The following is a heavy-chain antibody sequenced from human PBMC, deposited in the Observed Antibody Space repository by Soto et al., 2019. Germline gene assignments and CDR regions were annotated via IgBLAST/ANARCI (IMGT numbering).Heavy chain of an antibody. CDR3: ARDLYYDFWSGYYEAYYYGMDV. V-gene: IGHV3-30-3*01. CDR2: ISYDGSIK. J-gene: IGHJ6*02. CDR1: GFTFSSYA. Sequence: QVQLVESGGGVVQPGRSLRLSCAASGFTFSSYAMHWVRQAPGKGLEWVAVISYDGSIKYYADSVKGRFTISRDNSKNTLYLQMTSLRAEDTAVYYCARDLYYDFWSGYYEAYYYGMDVWGQGTTGTVSS. D-gene: IGHD3-3*01.